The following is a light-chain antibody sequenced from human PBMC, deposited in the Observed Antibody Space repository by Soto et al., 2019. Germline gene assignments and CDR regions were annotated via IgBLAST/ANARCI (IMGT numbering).Light chain of an antibody. Sequence: QSVLTQPPSASGTPGQRVTISCSGSSSNIESNYVYWYQQLPGTAAKLLIYRNNQRPSGVPDRSSGSKSGTSASLAISGLRSEDEADYYCSAWDDSLSGPVFGGGTKLTVL. CDR1: SSNIESNY. CDR3: SAWDDSLSGPV. J-gene: IGLJ2*01. V-gene: IGLV1-47*01. CDR2: RNN.